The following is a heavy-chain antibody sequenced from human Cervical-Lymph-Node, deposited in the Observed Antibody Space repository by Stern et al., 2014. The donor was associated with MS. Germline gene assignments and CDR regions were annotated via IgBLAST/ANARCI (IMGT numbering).Heavy chain of an antibody. CDR1: GGPISGGGYY. Sequence: QVQLQESGPGLVKPSQTLSLTCSVSGGPISGGGYYWSWIRQPPGKGLEWTGHIYYSGSTAYNPSLRSRVTIAVDTSKNQFSLRLTSMTAADAAVYFCAREGLNTVPYFDHWGQGTRVTVSS. J-gene: IGHJ4*02. V-gene: IGHV4-31*03. CDR3: AREGLNTVPYFDH. CDR2: IYYSGST. D-gene: IGHD4-17*01.